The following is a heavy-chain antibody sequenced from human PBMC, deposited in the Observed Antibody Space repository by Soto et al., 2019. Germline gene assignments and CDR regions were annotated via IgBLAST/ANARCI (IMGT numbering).Heavy chain of an antibody. J-gene: IGHJ4*02. CDR1: GGTSSTYT. CDR3: AREEGTVTYDY. D-gene: IGHD4-17*01. CDR2: IIAVLGIT. Sequence: QVHLVQSGAEVRKPGSSVKVSCKASGGTSSTYTISWVRQAPGQGLEWMGRIIAVLGITNYAQSFQGRVTITAYKSTSTADMELSSLRCEDTAVYYGAREEGTVTYDYWSKGTRVTVSS. V-gene: IGHV1-69*08.